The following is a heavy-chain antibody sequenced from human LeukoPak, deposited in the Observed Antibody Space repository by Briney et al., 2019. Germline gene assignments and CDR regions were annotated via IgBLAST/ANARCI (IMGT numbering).Heavy chain of an antibody. CDR3: ARVAGSIDY. D-gene: IGHD6-19*01. J-gene: IGHJ4*02. CDR1: GYTFTSYD. CDR2: MNPNSGYT. Sequence: ASVKVSCKASGYTFTSYDINWVRQAPGQGLEWMGWMNPNSGYTGYAQSFQGRVTITRNTSISTAYMELSGLRSEDTAVYYCARVAGSIDYWGQGTLVTVSS. V-gene: IGHV1-8*03.